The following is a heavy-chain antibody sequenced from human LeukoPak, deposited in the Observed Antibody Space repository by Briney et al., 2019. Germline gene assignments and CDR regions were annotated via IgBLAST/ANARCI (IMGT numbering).Heavy chain of an antibody. J-gene: IGHJ4*02. D-gene: IGHD1-26*01. Sequence: PSETLSLTCTVSGGSISSYYWSWIRQPPGKGLEWIGYIYYSGSTNYNPSLKGQVTISVDTSKNQFSLKLSSVTAADTAVYYCARTGYSGSYHDYWGQGTLVTVSS. CDR3: ARTGYSGSYHDY. CDR1: GGSISSYY. V-gene: IGHV4-59*01. CDR2: IYYSGST.